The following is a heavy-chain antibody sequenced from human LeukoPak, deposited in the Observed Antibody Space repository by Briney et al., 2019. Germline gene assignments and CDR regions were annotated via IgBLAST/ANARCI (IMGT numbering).Heavy chain of an antibody. CDR1: GGSISSYY. J-gene: IGHJ2*01. Sequence: PSETLSLTCTVSGGSISSYYWSWIRQPAGKGLEWIGRIYTSGSTYYNPSLKSRVTMSVDTSKNQFSLKLSSVTAADTAVYYCARYPGYSSGWYVSPNWYFDLWGRGTLVTVSS. CDR3: ARYPGYSSGWYVSPNWYFDL. V-gene: IGHV4-4*07. D-gene: IGHD6-19*01. CDR2: IYTSGST.